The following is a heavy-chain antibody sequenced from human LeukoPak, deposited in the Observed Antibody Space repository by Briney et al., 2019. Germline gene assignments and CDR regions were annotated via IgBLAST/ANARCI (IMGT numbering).Heavy chain of an antibody. D-gene: IGHD3-22*01. J-gene: IGHJ3*02. V-gene: IGHV3-30*18. CDR1: GFTFSSYG. CDR3: AKDWGYYYDSSGPDAFDI. CDR2: ISYDGSNK. Sequence: PGRSLRLSCAASGFTFSSYGMHWVRQAPGKGLEWVAVISYDGSNKYYADSVKGRFTISRDNSKNTLYLQMNSLRAEDTAVYYCAKDWGYYYDSSGPDAFDIWGQGTMVTVSS.